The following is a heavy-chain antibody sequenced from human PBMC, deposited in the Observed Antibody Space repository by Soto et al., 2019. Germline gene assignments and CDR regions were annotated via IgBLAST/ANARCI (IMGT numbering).Heavy chain of an antibody. CDR2: INHSGST. CDR1: GGSFSGYY. CDR3: ARQDSSSWTDAFDI. J-gene: IGHJ3*02. D-gene: IGHD6-13*01. V-gene: IGHV4-34*01. Sequence: PSETLSLTCAVYGGSFSGYYWSWIRQPPGKGLEWIGEINHSGSTNYNPSLKSRVTISVDTSKNQFSLKLSSVTAADTAVYYCARQDSSSWTDAFDIWGQGTMVTVSS.